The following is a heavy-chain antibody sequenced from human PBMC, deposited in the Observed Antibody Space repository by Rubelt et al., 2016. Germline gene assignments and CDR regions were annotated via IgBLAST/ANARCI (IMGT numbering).Heavy chain of an antibody. CDR3: GLAPPSHGRRYGMDV. CDR1: GGSFSGYN. D-gene: IGHD6-13*01. J-gene: IGHJ6*02. Sequence: QVHLQQWGAGLLKPSETLSLTCAVYGGSFSGYNWSWIRQSPGKGLEWIGEIHHSGATNYNPSLKSRVTMSGDTSKNQFSLKLSSMTAADTAVYYCGLAPPSHGRRYGMDVWGQGTTVTVSS. V-gene: IGHV4-34*01. CDR2: IHHSGAT.